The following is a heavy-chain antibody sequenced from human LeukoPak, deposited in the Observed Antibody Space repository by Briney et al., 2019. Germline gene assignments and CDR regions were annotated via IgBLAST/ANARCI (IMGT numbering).Heavy chain of an antibody. D-gene: IGHD3-10*01. J-gene: IGHJ4*02. CDR1: GFTFSSYS. CDR2: ISSSSSYI. CDR3: ARDEGGEYYYGSGSYNY. V-gene: IGHV3-21*01. Sequence: GSLRLSCAASGFTFSSYSMNWVRQAPGKGLEWVSSISSSSSYIYYADSVKGRFTISRDNAKNSLYLQMNSLRAEDTAVYYCARDEGGEYYYGSGSYNYWGQGTLVTVSP.